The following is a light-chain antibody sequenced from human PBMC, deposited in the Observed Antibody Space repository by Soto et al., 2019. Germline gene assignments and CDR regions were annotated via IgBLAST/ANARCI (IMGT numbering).Light chain of an antibody. CDR3: QQSYSTPQT. V-gene: IGKV1-39*01. CDR2: AAS. Sequence: DIQMTQSPSSLSASVGDRVTITCRASQSIKNYLNWYQQKPGKAPKVLIYAASSLQGGVPSRFSGSRSGTDFTLTISSLQPEDFATYYCQQSYSTPQTFGQGTKWIS. CDR1: QSIKNY. J-gene: IGKJ1*01.